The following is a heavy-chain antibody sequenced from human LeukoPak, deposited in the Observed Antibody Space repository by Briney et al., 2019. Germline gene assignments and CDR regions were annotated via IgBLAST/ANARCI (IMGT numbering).Heavy chain of an antibody. V-gene: IGHV4-39*07. J-gene: IGHJ5*02. D-gene: IGHD3-3*01. CDR1: GGSISSSSYY. CDR3: ARDYDFWSGGGGNWFDP. Sequence: PSETLSLTCTVPGGSISSSSYYWGWIRQPPGKGLEWIGSIYYSGSTYYNPSLKSRVTISVDTSKNQFSLKLSSVTAADTAVYYCARDYDFWSGGGGNWFDPWGQGTLVTVSS. CDR2: IYYSGST.